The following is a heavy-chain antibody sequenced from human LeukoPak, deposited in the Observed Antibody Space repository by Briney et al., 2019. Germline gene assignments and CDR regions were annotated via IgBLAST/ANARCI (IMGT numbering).Heavy chain of an antibody. CDR3: AREDGYNGAFDI. CDR1: GGSISSSSYY. D-gene: IGHD5-24*01. Sequence: SETLSLTCTVSGGSISSSSYYWGWIRQPPGKGLEWIGSIYYSGSTYYNPSLKSRVTISVDTSKNQFSLKLSSVTAADTAVYYRAREDGYNGAFDIWGQGTMVTVSS. J-gene: IGHJ3*02. V-gene: IGHV4-39*07. CDR2: IYYSGST.